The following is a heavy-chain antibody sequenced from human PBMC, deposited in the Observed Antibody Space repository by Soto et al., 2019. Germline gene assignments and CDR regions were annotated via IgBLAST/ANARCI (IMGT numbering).Heavy chain of an antibody. V-gene: IGHV4-39*01. CDR3: ARHSPRSTNRLLGSKNWFDP. CDR2: IYYGGST. D-gene: IGHD3-16*01. Sequence: QLQLRESGPGLVKPSETLSLTCSVSGGSISSSNYYWGWIRQPPGKGLEWIGSIYYGGSTYYSLSRKSRVTLSVDTSKNQFSLTLSSVTAADTAVFYCARHSPRSTNRLLGSKNWFDPWGQGTLVTVSS. CDR1: GGSISSSNYY. J-gene: IGHJ5*02.